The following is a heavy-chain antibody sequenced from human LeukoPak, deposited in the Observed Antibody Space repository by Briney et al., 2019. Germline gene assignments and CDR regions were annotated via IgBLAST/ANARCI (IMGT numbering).Heavy chain of an antibody. Sequence: GGPLGLSCAASGFTVSSNYMSWVRQGAGKGLEWVSLIYSDGITYYADSVKGRFTISRDNSKNTLYLQMNSLRAEDTAVYYCARDFDTLTGSIFDYWGQGTLVTVSS. CDR1: GFTVSSNY. J-gene: IGHJ4*02. CDR2: IYSDGIT. V-gene: IGHV3-53*01. D-gene: IGHD3-9*01. CDR3: ARDFDTLTGSIFDY.